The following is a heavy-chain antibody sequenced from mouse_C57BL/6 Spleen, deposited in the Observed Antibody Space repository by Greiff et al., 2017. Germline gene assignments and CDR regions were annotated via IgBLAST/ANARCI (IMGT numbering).Heavy chain of an antibody. CDR3: ATHVDYDKEY. CDR2: LEPEDGET. J-gene: IGHJ4*01. CDR1: GFNIKDYY. V-gene: IGHV14-2*01. Sequence: EVHLQQSGAELVKPGASVKLSCTASGFNIKDYYMHWVKQRTEQGLEWIGRLEPEDGETKYAPKFQGKATLTADASAKTAYLQHSRLTSEDTAVYYCATHVDYDKEYWGQGTSETV.